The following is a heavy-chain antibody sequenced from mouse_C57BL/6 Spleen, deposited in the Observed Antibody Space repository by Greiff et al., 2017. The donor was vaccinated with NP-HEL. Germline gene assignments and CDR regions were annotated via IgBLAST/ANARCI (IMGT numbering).Heavy chain of an antibody. J-gene: IGHJ4*01. V-gene: IGHV1-55*01. CDR3: ARWLLRGDYYAMDY. Sequence: VQLQQSGAELVKPGASVKMSCKASGYTFTSYWITWVKQRPGQGLEWIGDIYPGSGSTNYNEKFKSKATLTVDTSSSTAYMQLSSLTSEDSAVYYCARWLLRGDYYAMDYWGQGTSVTVSS. D-gene: IGHD2-3*01. CDR1: GYTFTSYW. CDR2: IYPGSGST.